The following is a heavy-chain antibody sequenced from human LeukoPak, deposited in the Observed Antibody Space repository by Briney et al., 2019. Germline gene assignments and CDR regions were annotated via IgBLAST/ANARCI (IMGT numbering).Heavy chain of an antibody. CDR1: GFTFSSYW. Sequence: GGSLRLSCAASGFTFSSYWMTWVRQGPGKGLEWVSGIIGSGDRTYYADSVKGRFTISRDNSKNTVYLQMNSLRAEDTAVYYCARDLSLIALTDWGQGTLVTVSS. D-gene: IGHD3-22*01. V-gene: IGHV3-23*01. J-gene: IGHJ4*02. CDR3: ARDLSLIALTD. CDR2: IIGSGDRT.